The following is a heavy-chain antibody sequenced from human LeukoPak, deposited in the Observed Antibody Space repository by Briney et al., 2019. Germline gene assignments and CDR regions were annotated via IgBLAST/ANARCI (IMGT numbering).Heavy chain of an antibody. Sequence: GRSLRLSCAASGFTFDDYAMHWVRQAPGKGLEWVSGISWNFGSIDYADSVKGRFTISRGNAKKSLFLQMNSLRAEDTALYYCAKDISHSGVFDYWGQGTLVTVSS. CDR3: AKDISHSGVFDY. J-gene: IGHJ4*02. CDR1: GFTFDDYA. D-gene: IGHD3-3*01. CDR2: ISWNFGSI. V-gene: IGHV3-9*01.